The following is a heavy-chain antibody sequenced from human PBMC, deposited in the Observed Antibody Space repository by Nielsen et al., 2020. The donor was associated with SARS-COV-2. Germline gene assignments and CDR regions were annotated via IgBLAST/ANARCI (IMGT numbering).Heavy chain of an antibody. Sequence: VRQMPGKGLEWMGRIDPSDSYTNYSPSFQGHVTISADKSISTAYLQWSSLKASDTAMYYCARSLFCSGGSCGAFDIWGQGTMVTVSS. CDR3: ARSLFCSGGSCGAFDI. D-gene: IGHD2-15*01. V-gene: IGHV5-10-1*01. J-gene: IGHJ3*02. CDR2: IDPSDSYT.